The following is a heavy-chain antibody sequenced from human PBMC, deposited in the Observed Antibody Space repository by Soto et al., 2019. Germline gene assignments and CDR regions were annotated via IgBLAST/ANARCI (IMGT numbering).Heavy chain of an antibody. D-gene: IGHD6-13*01. CDR1: GGSISSGGYY. CDR3: VRVFPDSSSLFDP. Sequence: SETLSLTCTVSGGSISSGGYYWSWIRQHPGKGLEWIGYIYYSGSTYYNPSLKSRVTISVDTSKNQFSLKLSSVTAADTAVYYFVRVFPDSSSLFDPWGQGSLVTVS. CDR2: IYYSGST. J-gene: IGHJ5*02. V-gene: IGHV4-31*03.